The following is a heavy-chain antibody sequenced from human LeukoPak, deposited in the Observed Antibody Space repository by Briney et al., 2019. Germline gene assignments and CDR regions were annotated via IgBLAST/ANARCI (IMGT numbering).Heavy chain of an antibody. Sequence: PGGSLRLSCAASGFTFSNYDMHWVRQAPGKGLEWVAFIRYDGSNIYYADSVQGRFTISRDKSKNTLYLQMNSLRAEDTAVYYCAKDSYNWNANYYYYYYMDVWGKGTTVTVSS. J-gene: IGHJ6*03. D-gene: IGHD1-1*01. CDR1: GFTFSNYD. CDR3: AKDSYNWNANYYYYYYMDV. V-gene: IGHV3-30*02. CDR2: IRYDGSNI.